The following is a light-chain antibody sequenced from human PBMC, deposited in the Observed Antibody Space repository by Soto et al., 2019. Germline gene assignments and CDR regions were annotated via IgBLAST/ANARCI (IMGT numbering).Light chain of an antibody. J-gene: IGLJ3*02. CDR3: SYSAASNNFYFV. V-gene: IGLV2-8*01. Sequence: QSSLTQPPSASGSPGQSVTISCTGTSSDVGGYNYVSWYQQYPGRAPKLMIYEVTKRPSGFPDRFSGSKSGNTASLTVSGLQAEDEADYDCSYSAASNNFYFVFGGGTKLTVL. CDR2: EVT. CDR1: SSDVGGYNY.